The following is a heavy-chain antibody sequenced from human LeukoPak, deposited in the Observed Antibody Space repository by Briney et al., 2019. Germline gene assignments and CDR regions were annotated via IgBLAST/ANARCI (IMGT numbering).Heavy chain of an antibody. Sequence: ETPCDTCTVSGGSIISSSYYWGWVRQPPGKGLEWFGSISHSGSAYSDPCLMSRVTISVDTSKNQLSLKLNSVTAADTAVYYCARLYDGTRPPDYWGPLVPVTVSS. CDR3: ARLYDGTRPPDY. J-gene: IGHJ4*02. V-gene: IGHV4-39*01. CDR1: GGSIISSSYY. CDR2: ISHSGSA. D-gene: IGHD3-3*01.